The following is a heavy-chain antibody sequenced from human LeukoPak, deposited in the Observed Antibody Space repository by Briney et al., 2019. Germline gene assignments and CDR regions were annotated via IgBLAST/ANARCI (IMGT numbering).Heavy chain of an antibody. J-gene: IGHJ3*02. CDR2: INPNTGGT. V-gene: IGHV1-2*02. CDR3: ARDSKLRYFDWSDAFDI. CDR1: GYTFSGYY. Sequence: ASVKVSCKASGYTFSGYYIHWVRQAPGQGLEWMGWINPNTGGTKYAQKFQDRVTMTRDTSISTAYMELSRLRSDDTAVYYCARDSKLRYFDWSDAFDIWGQGTMVTVSS. D-gene: IGHD3-9*01.